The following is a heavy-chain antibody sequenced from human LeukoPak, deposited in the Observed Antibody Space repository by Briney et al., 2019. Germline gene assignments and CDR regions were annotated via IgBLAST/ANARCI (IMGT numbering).Heavy chain of an antibody. V-gene: IGHV3-11*04. Sequence: PGGSLRLSCAASGYTLSDYYMNWTRQAPGKGLEWVSYIGSSGSSIYYADSVKGRFTISRDNANNALYLQMNSLRAEDTAVYYCASAVRFSTWGQGTLVTVSS. D-gene: IGHD3-3*01. CDR3: ASAVRFST. CDR1: GYTLSDYY. J-gene: IGHJ1*01. CDR2: IGSSGSSI.